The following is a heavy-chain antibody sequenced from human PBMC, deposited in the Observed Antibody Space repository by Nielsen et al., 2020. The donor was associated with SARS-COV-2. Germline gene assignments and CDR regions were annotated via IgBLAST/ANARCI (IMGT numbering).Heavy chain of an antibody. CDR1: GYTFTSYY. CDR2: INPSGGST. CDR3: ARGGVPPYRVGAQDY. V-gene: IGHV1-46*01. Sequence: ASVQVSCKASGYTFTSYYMHWVRQAPGQGLEWMGIINPSGGSTSYAQKFQGRVTMTRDTSTSTVYMELSSLRSEDTAVYYCARGGVPPYRVGAQDYWGQGTLVTVSS. J-gene: IGHJ4*02. D-gene: IGHD1-26*01.